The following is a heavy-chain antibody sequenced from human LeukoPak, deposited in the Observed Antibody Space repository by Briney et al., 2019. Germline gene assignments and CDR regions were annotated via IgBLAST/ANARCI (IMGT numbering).Heavy chain of an antibody. J-gene: IGHJ4*02. CDR3: ARGRLIYDFWSGPQSKPIDY. Sequence: AGGSLRLSCAASGFTVSSNYMSWVRQAPGKGLEWVSVIYSGGSTYYADSVKGRFTISRDNSKNTLYLQMNSLRAEDTAVYYCARGRLIYDFWSGPQSKPIDYWGQGTLVTVSS. CDR2: IYSGGST. CDR1: GFTVSSNY. D-gene: IGHD3-3*01. V-gene: IGHV3-53*01.